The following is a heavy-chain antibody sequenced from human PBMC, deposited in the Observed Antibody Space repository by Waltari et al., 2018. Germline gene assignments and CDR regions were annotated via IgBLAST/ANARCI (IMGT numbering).Heavy chain of an antibody. CDR2: IYSGGST. CDR1: TVSRNY. Sequence: TVSRNYMSWVRQAPGKGLEWVSVIYSGGSTYYADSVKGRFTISRDNSKNTLYLQMNSLRAEDTAVYYCARAEYSSSSVGWVDPWGQGTLVTVSS. J-gene: IGHJ5*02. V-gene: IGHV3-53*01. CDR3: ARAEYSSSSVGWVDP. D-gene: IGHD6-6*01.